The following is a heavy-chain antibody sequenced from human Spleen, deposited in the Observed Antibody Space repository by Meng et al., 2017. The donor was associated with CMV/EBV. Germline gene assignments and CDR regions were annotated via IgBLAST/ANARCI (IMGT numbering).Heavy chain of an antibody. CDR1: GFTFSSYD. V-gene: IGHV3-13*01. J-gene: IGHJ6*02. CDR2: IGTAGDT. D-gene: IGHD6-6*01. CDR3: ARGGSSPLYYYGMDV. Sequence: GGSLRLSCAASGFTFSSYDMHWGRQATGKGLEWVSAIGTAGDTYYPGSVKGRFTISRENAKNSLYLQMNSLRAGDTAVYYCARGGSSPLYYYGMDVWGQGTTVTVSS.